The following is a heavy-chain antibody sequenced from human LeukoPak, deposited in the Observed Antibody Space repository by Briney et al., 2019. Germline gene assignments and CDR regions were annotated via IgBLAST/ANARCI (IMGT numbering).Heavy chain of an antibody. CDR1: GFTFSTYG. CDR2: MWYDGSNK. D-gene: IGHD6-6*01. J-gene: IGHJ4*02. Sequence: GGSLRLSCAASGFTFSTYGMHWVRQAPGKGLEWVAVMWYDGSNKFYADSVKGRFTISRDNSKNTLNLQMNSLRAEDTAVYYCARGEYSSSSGFDFWGQGTLVIVSS. V-gene: IGHV3-33*01. CDR3: ARGEYSSSSGFDF.